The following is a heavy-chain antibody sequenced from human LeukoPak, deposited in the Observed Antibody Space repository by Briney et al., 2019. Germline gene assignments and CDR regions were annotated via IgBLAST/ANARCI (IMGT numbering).Heavy chain of an antibody. J-gene: IGHJ6*03. Sequence: SETLCLTCTVSGGSISSYYWSWNRQPPGKALEWIGYIYYSGGTNYNPSLKSRVTMSVDTSKNQFSLKLSSMTAADTAVYYCATDRYYDFWSGYSPEDYYYYMDVWGKGTTVTVSS. V-gene: IGHV4-59*12. CDR1: GGSISSYY. CDR3: ATDRYYDFWSGYSPEDYYYYMDV. CDR2: IYYSGGT. D-gene: IGHD3-3*01.